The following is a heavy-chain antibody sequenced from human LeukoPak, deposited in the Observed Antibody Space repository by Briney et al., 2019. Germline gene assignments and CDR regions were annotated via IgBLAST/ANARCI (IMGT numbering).Heavy chain of an antibody. CDR3: ASRVAGSTKGGY. Sequence: GGPLRLSCAASGFTFSSYSMNWVRQAPGKGLEWVSYISSSSSTIYHADSVKGRFTISRDNAKNSLYLQMNSLRAEDTAVYYCASRVAGSTKGGYWGQGTLVTVSS. D-gene: IGHD6-19*01. CDR2: ISSSSSTI. V-gene: IGHV3-48*01. J-gene: IGHJ4*02. CDR1: GFTFSSYS.